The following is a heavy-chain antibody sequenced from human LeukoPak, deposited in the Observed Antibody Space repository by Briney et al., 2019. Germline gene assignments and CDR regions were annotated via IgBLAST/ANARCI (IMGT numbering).Heavy chain of an antibody. J-gene: IGHJ4*02. D-gene: IGHD3-22*01. CDR2: IYHSGST. V-gene: IGHV4-38-2*02. CDR1: GYSISSGYY. Sequence: SETLSLTCTVSGYSISSGYYWGWIRQPPGKGPEWIGNIYHSGSTYYNPSLKSRVTISVDTSKNQFSLKLSSVTAADTAVYYCARVGYYYDSSGYIGGQGTLVTVSS. CDR3: ARVGYYYDSSGYI.